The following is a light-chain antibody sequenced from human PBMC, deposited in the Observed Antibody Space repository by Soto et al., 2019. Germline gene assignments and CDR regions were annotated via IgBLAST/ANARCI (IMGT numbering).Light chain of an antibody. CDR3: CSYAGNNTV. V-gene: IGLV2-23*01. Sequence: QSALTQPASVSGSPGQSTTISCTGTSCVVGSYNLVSWYQQHPGKAPKLMIYEGSKRPSGVSNRFSGSKSGNTASLTISGLQAEDEADYYCCSYAGNNTVFGGGTKLTVL. CDR1: SCVVGSYNL. J-gene: IGLJ2*01. CDR2: EGS.